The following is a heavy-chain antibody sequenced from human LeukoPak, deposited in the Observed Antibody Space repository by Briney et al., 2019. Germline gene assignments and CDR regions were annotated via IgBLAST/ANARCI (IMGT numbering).Heavy chain of an antibody. CDR3: ATRYCSGTSCFRGAFDV. Sequence: PGGSLRLSCAASGFTVSGNYMSWVRQAPGKGLEWVSLIYRGGDTYYADSVKRRFTISRYNSQNTLYLQMNNLRPDDTAVYYCATRYCSGTSCFRGAFDVWGQGTMVTVSS. J-gene: IGHJ3*01. V-gene: IGHV3-66*02. CDR1: GFTVSGNY. CDR2: IYRGGDT. D-gene: IGHD2-2*01.